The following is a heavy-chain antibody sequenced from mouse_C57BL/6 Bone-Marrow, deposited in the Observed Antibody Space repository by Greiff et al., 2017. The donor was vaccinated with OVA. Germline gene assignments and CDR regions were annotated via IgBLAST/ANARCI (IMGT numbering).Heavy chain of an antibody. D-gene: IGHD1-1*01. CDR3: SLTTVVPYWYFDV. CDR1: GYTFTSYW. V-gene: IGHV1-55*01. CDR2: IYPGSGST. J-gene: IGHJ1*03. Sequence: QVHVKQPGAELVKPGASVKMSCKASGYTFTSYWITWVKQRPGQGLEWIGDIYPGSGSTNYNEKFKSKATLTVDTSSSTAYMQLSSLTSEDSAVYYCSLTTVVPYWYFDVWGTGTTVTVSS.